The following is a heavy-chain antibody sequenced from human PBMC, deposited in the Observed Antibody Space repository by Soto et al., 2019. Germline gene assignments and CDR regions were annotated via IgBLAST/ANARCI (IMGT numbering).Heavy chain of an antibody. CDR2: FDPEDGET. Sequence: ASVKVSCKVSGYTLTELSMHWVRQAPGKGLEWMGGFDPEDGETIYAQKFQGRVTMTEDTSTDTAYMELSSLRSEDTAVYYCATLYSGYDSRWFDPWGQGTLVTV. V-gene: IGHV1-24*01. J-gene: IGHJ5*02. CDR1: GYTLTELS. D-gene: IGHD5-12*01. CDR3: ATLYSGYDSRWFDP.